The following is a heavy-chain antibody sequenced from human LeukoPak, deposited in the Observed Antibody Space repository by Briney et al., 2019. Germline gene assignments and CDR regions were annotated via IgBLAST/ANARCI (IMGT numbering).Heavy chain of an antibody. CDR2: ISYDGTNK. Sequence: GGSLRLSCAASGFTFSHYGMHWVRQAPGKGLEWVAVISYDGTNKDYADSVKGRFTISRDNSKNTLYLQMKSLRAEDTAVYYCAKEFVNDILTGIDYWGQGTLVTVSS. CDR1: GFTFSHYG. D-gene: IGHD3-9*01. J-gene: IGHJ4*02. V-gene: IGHV3-30*18. CDR3: AKEFVNDILTGIDY.